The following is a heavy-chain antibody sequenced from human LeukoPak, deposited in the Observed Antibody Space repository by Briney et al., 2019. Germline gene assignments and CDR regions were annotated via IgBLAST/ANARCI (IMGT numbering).Heavy chain of an antibody. CDR3: AKEWFTMIVVGFFQH. CDR2: ISSDGTNK. V-gene: IGHV3-30*18. J-gene: IGHJ1*01. D-gene: IGHD3-22*01. CDR1: GFTFSRYG. Sequence: GRSLRLSCAASGFTFSRYGMYWVRQAPGKGLEWVAVISSDGTNKYYADSVKGRFTISRDNSKNTLYLQMNSLRAEDTAVYYCAKEWFTMIVVGFFQHWGQGTLVTVSS.